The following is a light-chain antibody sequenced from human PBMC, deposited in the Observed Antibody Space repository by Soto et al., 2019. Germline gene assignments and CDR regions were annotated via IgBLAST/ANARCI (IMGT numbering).Light chain of an antibody. Sequence: DIQMTQSPSTLSASVGDRVTITCRASQSISSWLAWYQQKPGKAPKLLIYKASSLESGVPSRFSGSGSGTKFTLTISTLQPDDFAPYYCQQYNSYWTLGQGTKVEIK. CDR3: QQYNSYWT. V-gene: IGKV1-5*03. CDR1: QSISSW. J-gene: IGKJ1*01. CDR2: KAS.